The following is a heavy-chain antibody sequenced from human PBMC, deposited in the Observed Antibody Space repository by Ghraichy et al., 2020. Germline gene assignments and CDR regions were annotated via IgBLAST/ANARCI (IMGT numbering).Heavy chain of an antibody. CDR3: ARGNLGDYLWGSYRYYYYYGMDV. CDR1: GFTFSSYW. Sequence: GGSLRLSCAASGFTFSSYWMYWFRQAPGKGLEWVANIKQDGSEKYSVDSMKGRFTVSRDNVNNSLYLQMNSLRAEDTAVYYCARGNLGDYLWGSYRYYYYYGMDVWGQGTTVTVSS. D-gene: IGHD3-16*02. J-gene: IGHJ6*02. V-gene: IGHV3-7*04. CDR2: IKQDGSEK.